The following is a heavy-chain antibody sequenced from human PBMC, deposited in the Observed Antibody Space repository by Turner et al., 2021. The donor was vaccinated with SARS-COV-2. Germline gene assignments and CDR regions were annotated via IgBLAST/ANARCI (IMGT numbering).Heavy chain of an antibody. V-gene: IGHV3-30*04. Sequence: QVQLVESGGGVVQPGRSLRLSCAASGFTFSSYVMHWVRQAPGKGLEWVAVISYDGSNKYYADSVKGRFTISRDNSKNTLYLQMNSLRAEDTAVYYCARDLGEVIVPDDMVGDYYYYYGMDVWGQGTTVTVSS. CDR3: ARDLGEVIVPDDMVGDYYYYYGMDV. D-gene: IGHD2-2*01. J-gene: IGHJ6*02. CDR1: GFTFSSYV. CDR2: ISYDGSNK.